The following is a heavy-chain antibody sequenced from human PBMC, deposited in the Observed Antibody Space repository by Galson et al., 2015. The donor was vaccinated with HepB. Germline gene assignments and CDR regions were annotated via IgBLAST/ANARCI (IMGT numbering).Heavy chain of an antibody. Sequence: SLRLSCAASGFTFSSYGVHWVRQAPGKGLEWVALIWYGEWNKYYADSVKGRFTISRDNSKNTLYLQMNSLRADDTAVYYCARDRYCYDSSGYYGDYWGQGTLVTVSS. CDR2: IWYGEWNK. V-gene: IGHV3-33*01. CDR3: ARDRYCYDSSGYYGDY. D-gene: IGHD3-22*01. J-gene: IGHJ4*02. CDR1: GFTFSSYG.